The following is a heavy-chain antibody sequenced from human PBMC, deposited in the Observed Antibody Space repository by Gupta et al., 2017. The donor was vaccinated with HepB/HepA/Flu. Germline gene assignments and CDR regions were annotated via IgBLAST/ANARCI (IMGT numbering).Heavy chain of an antibody. D-gene: IGHD1-7*01. J-gene: IGHJ6*03. Sequence: EVQLLESGGGLVQPGGSLRLSCAAPGFIFSSDAMSWVRQAPGKGLEWVSAISGSGRSTYYADSVKGRFTISRDNSKNTLYLQMNSLRAEDTAVYYCAKGTTGYYYYYMDVWGNGTTVTVSS. CDR1: GFIFSSDA. CDR2: ISGSGRST. CDR3: AKGTTGYYYYYMDV. V-gene: IGHV3-23*01.